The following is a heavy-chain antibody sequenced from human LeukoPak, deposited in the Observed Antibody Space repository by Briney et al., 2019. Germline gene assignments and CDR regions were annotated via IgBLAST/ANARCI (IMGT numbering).Heavy chain of an antibody. CDR3: ARVEQTSDAFDI. CDR1: GGSISSGDYY. CDR2: IYYSGST. V-gene: IGHV4-30-4*01. Sequence: SQTLSLTCTVSGGSISSGDYYWSWIRQPPGKGLEWIGYIYYSGSTYYNPSLKSRVTISVDTSKNQFSLKLSAVTAADTAVYYCARVEQTSDAFDIWGQGTMVTVSS. J-gene: IGHJ3*02. D-gene: IGHD1/OR15-1a*01.